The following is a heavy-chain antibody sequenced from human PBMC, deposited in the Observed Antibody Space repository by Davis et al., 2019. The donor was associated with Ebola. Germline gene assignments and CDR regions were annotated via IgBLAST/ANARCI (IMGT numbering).Heavy chain of an antibody. CDR1: GYTFTSYY. CDR3: ARWTKTRWSYYYYGMDV. V-gene: IGHV1-2*02. D-gene: IGHD2-15*01. Sequence: ASVKVSCKASGYTFTSYYMHWVRQAPGQGLEWMGWINPNSGGTNYAQKFQGRVTMTRDTSISTAYMELSRLRSDDTAVYYCARWTKTRWSYYYYGMDVWGQGTTVTVSS. CDR2: INPNSGGT. J-gene: IGHJ6*02.